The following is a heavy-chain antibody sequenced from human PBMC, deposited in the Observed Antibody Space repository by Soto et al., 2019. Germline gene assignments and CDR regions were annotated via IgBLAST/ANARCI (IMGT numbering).Heavy chain of an antibody. D-gene: IGHD1-1*01. V-gene: IGHV3-23*01. CDR3: AKVRGPPQNDNWFDP. Sequence: EVPLLESGGGLVQPGGSLRLSCAASGFPFSSYAMSWVRQAPGKGLEWVSAISGSGGSTDYADSVKGRFTISRDNSKNKLYRQMNSLRAEDTDVYYCAKVRGPPQNDNWFDPWGQGTLVTVSS. J-gene: IGHJ5*02. CDR1: GFPFSSYA. CDR2: ISGSGGST.